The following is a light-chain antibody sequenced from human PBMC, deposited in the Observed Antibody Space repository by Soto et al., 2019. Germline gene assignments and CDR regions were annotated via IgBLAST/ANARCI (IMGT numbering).Light chain of an antibody. Sequence: DIQMTQSPSTLSASVGDRVAITCRASQSVAKWLAWYQQRPGKAPKLLIFEASSLESGVPSRFSGNGYGTEFTLTINSLQPDDFAPYYCQQYNRYSTWTFGQGTKVEIK. J-gene: IGKJ1*01. CDR2: EAS. CDR3: QQYNRYSTWT. V-gene: IGKV1-5*03. CDR1: QSVAKW.